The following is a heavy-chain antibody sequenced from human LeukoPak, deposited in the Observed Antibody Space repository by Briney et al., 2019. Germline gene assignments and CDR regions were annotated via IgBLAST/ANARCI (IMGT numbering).Heavy chain of an antibody. V-gene: IGHV4-31*03. D-gene: IGHD2-2*02. CDR1: GGSISSGGYY. J-gene: IGHJ5*02. Sequence: SETLSLTCTVSGGSISSGGYYWSWIRQHPGKGLEWIGYIYYSGSTYSNPSLKSRVTISVDTSKNQFSLNLSSVTAADTAVYYCARYCSSTNCYKGGFDPWGQGTLATVSS. CDR2: IYYSGST. CDR3: ARYCSSTNCYKGGFDP.